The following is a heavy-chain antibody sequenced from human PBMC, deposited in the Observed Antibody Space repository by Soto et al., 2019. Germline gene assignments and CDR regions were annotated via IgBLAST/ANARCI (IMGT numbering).Heavy chain of an antibody. Sequence: ASVKVSCKVSGYTLTELSMHWVRQAPGKGLEWMGGFDPEDGETIYAQKFQGRVTMTEDTSTDTAYMELSSLRSEDAAVYYCATGLVWFGELYPFDYWGQGTLVTVSS. V-gene: IGHV1-24*01. J-gene: IGHJ4*02. D-gene: IGHD3-10*01. CDR2: FDPEDGET. CDR1: GYTLTELS. CDR3: ATGLVWFGELYPFDY.